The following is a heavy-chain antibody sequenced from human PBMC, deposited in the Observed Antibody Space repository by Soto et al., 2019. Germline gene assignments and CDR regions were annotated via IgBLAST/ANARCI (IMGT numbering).Heavy chain of an antibody. V-gene: IGHV1-2*02. CDR1: TYTFNDFD. J-gene: IGHJ5*02. CDR2: INAHNGDT. CDR3: AKDLTRQLAYWLDP. D-gene: IGHD6-6*01. Sequence: ASVKVSCKASTYTFNDFDINWVRQVPGQGLEWMGWINAHNGDTEYAQKFQGRVTLTRDTSIATAYLTLTSLTSDDTALYYCAKDLTRQLAYWLDPWGQGTQVTVSS.